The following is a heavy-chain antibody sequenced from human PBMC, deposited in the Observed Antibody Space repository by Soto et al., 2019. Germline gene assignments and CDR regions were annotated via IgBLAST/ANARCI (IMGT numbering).Heavy chain of an antibody. V-gene: IGHV1-46*01. J-gene: IGHJ4*02. D-gene: IGHD6-19*01. Sequence: ASLKVSCKASGYTFTSYYMHWVRQAPGQELEWMGIINPSGGSTSYAQKFQGRVTMTRDTSTSTVYMELSSLRSEDTAVYYCARDYGSPTEAVDVQLNDYWGQETLVTVSS. CDR1: GYTFTSYY. CDR3: ARDYGSPTEAVDVQLNDY. CDR2: INPSGGST.